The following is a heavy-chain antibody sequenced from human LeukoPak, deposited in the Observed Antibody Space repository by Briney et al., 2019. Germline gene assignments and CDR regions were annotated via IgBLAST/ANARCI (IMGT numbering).Heavy chain of an antibody. V-gene: IGHV1-46*01. Sequence: ASVKVSCKASGYTFTSYYIHWVRQAPGQGLGWMGIINPRGGSTSYAQKFQGRVTMTRDTSTSTVYMELSSLRSEDTAVYYCARVTSSGCFDYWGQGTLVTVSS. CDR3: ARVTSSGCFDY. CDR1: GYTFTSYY. CDR2: INPRGGST. J-gene: IGHJ4*02. D-gene: IGHD6-19*01.